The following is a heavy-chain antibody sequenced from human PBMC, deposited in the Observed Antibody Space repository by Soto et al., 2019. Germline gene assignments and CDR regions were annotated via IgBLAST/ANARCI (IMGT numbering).Heavy chain of an antibody. Sequence: EVQLLESGGGLVQPGGSLRLSCAASGFTFSSYAMSWVRQAPGKGLEWVSAISGSGGSTYYADSVKGRFTISRDNSKHTRYLHMNSLRAEDTAVYYCAKNPSGIAAAGTYCQHWGQGTLVTVSS. CDR2: ISGSGGST. V-gene: IGHV3-23*01. CDR3: AKNPSGIAAAGTYCQH. D-gene: IGHD6-13*01. CDR1: GFTFSSYA. J-gene: IGHJ1*01.